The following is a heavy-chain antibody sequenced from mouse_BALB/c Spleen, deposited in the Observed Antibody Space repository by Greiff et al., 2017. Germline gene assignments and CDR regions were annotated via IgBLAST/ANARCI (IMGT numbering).Heavy chain of an antibody. CDR2: ISYDGSN. J-gene: IGHJ4*01. D-gene: IGHD2-14*01. Sequence: EVQVVESGPGLVKPSQSLSLTCSVTGYSITSGYYWNWIRQFPGNKLEWMGYISYDGSNNYNPSLKNRISITRDTSKNQFFLKLNSVTTEDTATYYCARHRYDYAMDYWGQGTSVTVSS. CDR3: ARHRYDYAMDY. V-gene: IGHV3-6*02. CDR1: GYSITSGYY.